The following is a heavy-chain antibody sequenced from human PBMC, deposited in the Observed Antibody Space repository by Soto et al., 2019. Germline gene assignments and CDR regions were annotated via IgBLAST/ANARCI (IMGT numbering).Heavy chain of an antibody. V-gene: IGHV1-58*01. CDR1: GFTFTSSA. D-gene: IGHD2-15*01. J-gene: IGHJ4*02. Sequence: GASVKVSCKASGFTFTSSAVQWVRQARGQRLEWIGWIVVGSGNTNYAQKFQERVTITRDMSTSTAYMELSSLRSEDTAVYYCANDIVVVVAANNYWGQGALVTVSS. CDR2: IVVGSGNT. CDR3: ANDIVVVVAANNY.